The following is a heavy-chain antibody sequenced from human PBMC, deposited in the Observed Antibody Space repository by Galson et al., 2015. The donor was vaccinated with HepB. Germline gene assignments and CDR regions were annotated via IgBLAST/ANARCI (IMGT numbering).Heavy chain of an antibody. CDR3: GRVGGSNWPLGY. J-gene: IGHJ4*02. V-gene: IGHV3-72*01. D-gene: IGHD6-13*01. CDR2: SRNRAGGYKT. CDR1: GFSFSDQY. Sequence: SLRLSCAVSGFSFSDQYMDWVRQAPGRGLEWVGRSRNRAGGYKTEYAASVKGRFTISRDDSENSVYLQMNSLKAEDTAVYYCGRVGGSNWPLGYWGQGTLVIVSS.